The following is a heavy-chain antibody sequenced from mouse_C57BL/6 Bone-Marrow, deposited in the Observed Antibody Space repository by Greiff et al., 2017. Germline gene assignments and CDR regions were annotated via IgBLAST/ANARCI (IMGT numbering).Heavy chain of an antibody. Sequence: EVKVEESGEGLVKPGGSLKLSCAASGFTFSSYAMSWVRQTPEKRLEWVAYISSGGDYIYYADTVKGRFTISRDNARNTLYLQMSSLKSEDTAMYYCTRDGVLRQYLPAWFAYWGQGTLVTVSA. CDR2: ISSGGDYI. CDR3: TRDGVLRQYLPAWFAY. CDR1: GFTFSSYA. D-gene: IGHD1-1*01. V-gene: IGHV5-9-1*02. J-gene: IGHJ3*01.